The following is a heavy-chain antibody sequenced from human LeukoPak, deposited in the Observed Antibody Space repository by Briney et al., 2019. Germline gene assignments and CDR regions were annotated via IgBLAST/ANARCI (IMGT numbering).Heavy chain of an antibody. J-gene: IGHJ4*02. D-gene: IGHD3/OR15-3a*01. CDR3: ARSWVAGYGTVLDY. Sequence: GESLKISCKGSGYRFTSYWIGWVRQMPGKGLEWMGIIFPVDADTRYSPSFQGQVTISADKSINTAYLQWSSLKASDTAMYYCARSWVAGYGTVLDYWGQGTLVTVSS. CDR2: IFPVDADT. CDR1: GYRFTSYW. V-gene: IGHV5-51*01.